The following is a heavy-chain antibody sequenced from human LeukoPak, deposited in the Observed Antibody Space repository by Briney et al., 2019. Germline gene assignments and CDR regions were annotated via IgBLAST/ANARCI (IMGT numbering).Heavy chain of an antibody. J-gene: IGHJ4*02. D-gene: IGHD3-10*01. CDR2: INPNSGGT. CDR3: ARDLWFGESYYFDY. V-gene: IGHV1-2*02. CDR1: GYTFTGYY. Sequence: ASVKVSCKSSGYTFTGYYMHWVRQAPGQGLEWMGWINPNSGGTNYAQKFQGRVTMTRDTSISTAYMELSRLRSDDTAVYYCARDLWFGESYYFDYWGQGTLVTVSS.